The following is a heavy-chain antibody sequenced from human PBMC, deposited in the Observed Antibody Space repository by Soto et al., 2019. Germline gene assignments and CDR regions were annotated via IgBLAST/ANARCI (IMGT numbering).Heavy chain of an antibody. CDR1: GFTFSSYG. CDR2: ISYDGSNK. J-gene: IGHJ4*02. D-gene: IGHD6-13*01. CDR3: AKVRTIYSSSPTFDY. Sequence: QVQLVESGGGVVQPGRSLRLSCAASGFTFSSYGMHWVRQAPGKGLEWVAVISYDGSNKYYADSVKGRFTISRDNSKNTLYLQMNSLRAEDTAVYYCAKVRTIYSSSPTFDYWGQGTLVTVSS. V-gene: IGHV3-30*18.